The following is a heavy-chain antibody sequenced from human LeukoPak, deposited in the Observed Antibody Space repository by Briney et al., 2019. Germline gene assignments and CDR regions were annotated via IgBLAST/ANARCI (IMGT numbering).Heavy chain of an antibody. CDR2: IYTSGST. V-gene: IGHV4-61*02. Sequence: PSQTLSLTCTVSGGSISSGSYYWSWIRQPAGKGLGWIGRIYTSGSTNYNPSLKSRVTISVDTSKNQFSLKLSSVTAADTAVYYCARVVASSGWYEDYWGQGTLVTVSS. CDR1: GGSISSGSYY. CDR3: ARVVASSGWYEDY. D-gene: IGHD6-19*01. J-gene: IGHJ4*02.